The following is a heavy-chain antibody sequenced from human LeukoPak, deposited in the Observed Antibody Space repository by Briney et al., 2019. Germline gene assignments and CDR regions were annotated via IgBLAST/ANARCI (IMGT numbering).Heavy chain of an antibody. CDR2: ISWNSDTR. V-gene: IGHV3-9*01. CDR3: ARDNYDSSTPYYFDY. Sequence: GGSLRLSCAVSGFTFDDYAMHWVRQVPGKGLEWVAGISWNSDTRGYVDSVKGRFTISRDNAKNSLYLQMNSLRAEDTAVYYCARDNYDSSTPYYFDYWGQGTLVTVSS. CDR1: GFTFDDYA. D-gene: IGHD3-22*01. J-gene: IGHJ4*02.